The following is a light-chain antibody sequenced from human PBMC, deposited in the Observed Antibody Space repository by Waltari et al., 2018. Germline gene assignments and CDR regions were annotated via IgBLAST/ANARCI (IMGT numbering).Light chain of an antibody. CDR3: QQYYSTPNT. J-gene: IGKJ2*01. CDR2: WAS. V-gene: IGKV4-1*01. Sequence: DIVVTQSPDSLAVSLGERATINCKSSQSLLHTNNKNYLAWYHLRPGPPPKLLCYWASTRESGVPGRFSGSGSGTDFTLTISGLQAEDVAVYYCQQYYSTPNTFGQGTKLEIK. CDR1: QSLLHTNNKNY.